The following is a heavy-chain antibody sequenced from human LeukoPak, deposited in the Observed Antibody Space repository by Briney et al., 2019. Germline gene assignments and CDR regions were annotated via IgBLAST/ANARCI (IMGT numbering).Heavy chain of an antibody. CDR2: INPSGGST. J-gene: IGHJ4*02. CDR1: GYTFTSYY. Sequence: ASVKVSCKASGYTFTSYYMHWVRQAPGQGLEWMGIINPSGGSTSYAQKFQGRVTMTRDTSTSTVYMELSSLRSEDTAVYYCARRSRIVVVPAAKDGDYWGQGTLVTVSS. D-gene: IGHD2-2*01. CDR3: ARRSRIVVVPAAKDGDY. V-gene: IGHV1-46*01.